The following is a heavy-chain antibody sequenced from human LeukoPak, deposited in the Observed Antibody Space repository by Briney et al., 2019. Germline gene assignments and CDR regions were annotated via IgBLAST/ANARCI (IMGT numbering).Heavy chain of an antibody. Sequence: PGGSLRLSCAASEFTVSKNYMSWIRQAPGKGLEWVSFIYSGATTYYADSAKGRFTISRDNSKNKLYLQMNSLRDDDPAVYYCARGARVRGVNNWYFDLWGRGTLVTVSS. J-gene: IGHJ2*01. CDR1: EFTVSKNY. CDR3: ARGARVRGVNNWYFDL. D-gene: IGHD3-10*01. V-gene: IGHV3-53*01. CDR2: IYSGATT.